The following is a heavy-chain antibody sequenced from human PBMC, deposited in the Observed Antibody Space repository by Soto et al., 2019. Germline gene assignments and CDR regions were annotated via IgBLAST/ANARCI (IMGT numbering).Heavy chain of an antibody. CDR3: ARDRADYGDYEGEDYYYYGMDV. D-gene: IGHD4-17*01. CDR1: GGSISSGDYY. Sequence: QVQLQESGPGLVKPSQTLSLTCTVSGGSISSGDYYWSWIRQPPGKGLEWIGYIYYSGSTYYNPSLKSRVTISVDTAKKQFSLKLSSVTAADTAVYYCARDRADYGDYEGEDYYYYGMDVWGQGTTVTVSS. V-gene: IGHV4-30-4*01. CDR2: IYYSGST. J-gene: IGHJ6*02.